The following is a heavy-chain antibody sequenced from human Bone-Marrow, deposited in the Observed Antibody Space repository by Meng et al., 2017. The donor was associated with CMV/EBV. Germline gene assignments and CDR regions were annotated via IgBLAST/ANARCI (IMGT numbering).Heavy chain of an antibody. J-gene: IGHJ6*02. CDR2: ISSSSSYI. V-gene: IGHV3-21*01. CDR1: GFTFSSYS. D-gene: IGHD4-17*01. CDR3: ARDLPVYYYYYGMDV. Sequence: GESLKISCAASGFTFSSYSMNWVRQAPGKGLEWVSSISSSSSYIYYADSVKGRFTISRDNAKNSLYLQMNSLRAEDTAVYYCARDLPVYYYYYGMDVCGQGTTVTVSS.